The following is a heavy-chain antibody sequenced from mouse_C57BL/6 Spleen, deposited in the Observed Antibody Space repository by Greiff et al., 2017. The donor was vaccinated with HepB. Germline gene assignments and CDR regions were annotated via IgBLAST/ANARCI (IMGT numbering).Heavy chain of an antibody. V-gene: IGHV1-80*01. D-gene: IGHD2-2*01. J-gene: IGHJ1*03. CDR2: IYPGDGDT. CDR3: ASYGYDNYFDV. CDR1: GYAFSSYW. Sequence: QVQLKESGAELVKPGASVKISCKASGYAFSSYWMNWVKQRPGKGLEWIGQIYPGDGDTNYNGKFKGKATLTADKSSSTAYMQLSSLTSEDSAVYFCASYGYDNYFDVWGTGTTVTVSS.